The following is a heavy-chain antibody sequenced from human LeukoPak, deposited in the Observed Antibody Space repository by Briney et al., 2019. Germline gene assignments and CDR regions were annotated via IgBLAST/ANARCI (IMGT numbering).Heavy chain of an antibody. D-gene: IGHD2-15*01. CDR2: IIPILGTA. CDR1: GGTFSSYA. Sequence: SVKVSCKXSGGTFSSYAISWVQQAPGQGLEWMGRIIPILGTANYAQKFQGRVTITTDESTSTAYMELSSLRSEDTAVYYCARGGYCSGGSCSPYYFDYWGQGTLVTVSS. CDR3: ARGGYCSGGSCSPYYFDY. V-gene: IGHV1-69*05. J-gene: IGHJ4*02.